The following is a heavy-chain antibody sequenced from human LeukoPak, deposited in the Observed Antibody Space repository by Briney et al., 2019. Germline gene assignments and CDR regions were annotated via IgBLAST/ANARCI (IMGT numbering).Heavy chain of an antibody. V-gene: IGHV1-69*01. J-gene: IGHJ4*02. CDR3: ARVQLGIFDY. Sequence: SVKVSCKASGGTFSSYAMSWVRQAPGQGLEWMGGIIPIFGTANYAQKFQGRVTITADESTSTAYMELSSLRSEDTAGYYCARVQLGIFDYWGQGTLVTVSS. CDR2: IIPIFGTA. CDR1: GGTFSSYA. D-gene: IGHD7-27*01.